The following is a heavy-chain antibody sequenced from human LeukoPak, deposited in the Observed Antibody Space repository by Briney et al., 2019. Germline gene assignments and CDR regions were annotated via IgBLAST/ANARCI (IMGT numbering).Heavy chain of an antibody. CDR3: ARDFGFSPSSGYSFDY. D-gene: IGHD3-22*01. CDR1: GFTFSRYG. CDR2: IWYDGSNR. V-gene: IGHV3-33*01. Sequence: PTGGSLRLSCAASGFTFSRYGMHWVRQAPGKGLEWVAVIWYDGSNRQYVDSVKGRFTISRDNSKNTLYLQMNSLRADDTAVYYCARDFGFSPSSGYSFDYWGRGTLVTVSS. J-gene: IGHJ4*02.